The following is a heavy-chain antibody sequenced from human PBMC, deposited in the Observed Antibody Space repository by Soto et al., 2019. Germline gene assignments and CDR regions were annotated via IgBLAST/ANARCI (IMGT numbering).Heavy chain of an antibody. CDR2: IYYSGST. CDR3: ARDLRGLRFLEWTRAYYYGMDV. J-gene: IGHJ6*02. V-gene: IGHV4-31*03. CDR1: GGSISSGGYY. Sequence: PSETLSLTCTVSGGSISSGGYYWSWIRQHPGTGLEWIGYIYYSGSTYYNPSLKSRVTISVDTSKNQFSLKLSSVTAADTAVYYCARDLRGLRFLEWTRAYYYGMDVWGQGTTVTVSS. D-gene: IGHD3-3*01.